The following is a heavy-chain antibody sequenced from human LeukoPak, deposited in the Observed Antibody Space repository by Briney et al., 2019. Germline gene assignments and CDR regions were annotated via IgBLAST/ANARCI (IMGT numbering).Heavy chain of an antibody. V-gene: IGHV4-31*03. CDR3: ATHSRYCSSTSCYTHAFDI. J-gene: IGHJ3*02. CDR2: IYYSGST. Sequence: PSETLSLTCTVSGGSISSGGYYWSWIRQHPGKGLEWIGYIYYSGSTYYNPSLKSRVTISVDTSKNQFSLKLSSVTAADTAVYYCATHSRYCSSTSCYTHAFDIWGQGTMVTVSS. D-gene: IGHD2-2*02. CDR1: GGSISSGGYY.